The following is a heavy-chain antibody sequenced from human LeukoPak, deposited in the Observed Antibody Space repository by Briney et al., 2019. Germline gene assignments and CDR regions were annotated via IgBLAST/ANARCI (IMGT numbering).Heavy chain of an antibody. J-gene: IGHJ3*02. Sequence: GGSLKISCEGSGYSFTRYWIGWVRQMPGKGLEWMGTIYPGDSDTRYSPSFQGQVTISADKSITTAYLQWSSLKASDTAMYYCARRDATKGDASDIWGQGTMVTVSS. D-gene: IGHD2-15*01. CDR1: GYSFTRYW. V-gene: IGHV5-51*01. CDR2: IYPGDSDT. CDR3: ARRDATKGDASDI.